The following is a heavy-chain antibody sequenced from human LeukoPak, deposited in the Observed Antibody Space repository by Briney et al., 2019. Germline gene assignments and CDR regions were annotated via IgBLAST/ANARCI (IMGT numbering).Heavy chain of an antibody. V-gene: IGHV4-30-2*01. Sequence: SETLSLTCTVSGGSISNGTYSWSWIRQPPGKGLEWIGYIYHGGSTYYNPSLKSRVTITVDRSRNQFSLNLSSVTAADTAVYYCARVGPYDAFDIWGQGTMVTVSS. J-gene: IGHJ3*02. CDR1: GGSISNGTYS. CDR2: IYHGGST. CDR3: ARVGPYDAFDI.